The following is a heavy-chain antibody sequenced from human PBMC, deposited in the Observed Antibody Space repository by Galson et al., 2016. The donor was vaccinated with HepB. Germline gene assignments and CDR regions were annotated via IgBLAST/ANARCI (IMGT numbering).Heavy chain of an antibody. CDR2: ISRNGRTT. V-gene: IGHV3-48*02. D-gene: IGHD1-26*01. J-gene: IGHJ4*02. CDR1: GFSLSSYS. CDR3: AREQVGVHFDS. Sequence: SLRLSCAVSGFSLSSYSLNWVRQAPGKGLEWVSFISRNGRTTYYADSVKGRFTISRDDANNSLYLQMNSLRDEDTAVYFCAREQVGVHFDSWGQGTMVTVA.